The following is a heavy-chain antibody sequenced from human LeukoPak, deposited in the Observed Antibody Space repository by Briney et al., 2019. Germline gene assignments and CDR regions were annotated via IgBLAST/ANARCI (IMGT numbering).Heavy chain of an antibody. Sequence: PGGSLRLSCAASGFTFSSDGMSWVRQPPGKGLEWVSEISANVGRTFYADSVKGRFTISRDNSKNTVYLQMNSLRAEDTAVYYCAKMSIFGVFIGGYFDYWGQGTVVTVSS. D-gene: IGHD3-3*01. J-gene: IGHJ4*02. CDR3: AKMSIFGVFIGGYFDY. V-gene: IGHV3-23*01. CDR1: GFTFSSDG. CDR2: ISANVGRT.